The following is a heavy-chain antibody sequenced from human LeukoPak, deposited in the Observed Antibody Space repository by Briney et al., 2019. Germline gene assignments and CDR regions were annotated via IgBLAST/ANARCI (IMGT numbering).Heavy chain of an antibody. CDR3: ARKSVASDY. Sequence: PGGSLRLSCAASGFTFSTYAMTWVRQAPGKGLEWVSYISSSSSTIYYADSVKGRFTISRDNAKNSLYLQMNSLRAEDTAVYYCARKSVASDYWGQGTLVTVSS. CDR1: GFTFSTYA. V-gene: IGHV3-48*01. D-gene: IGHD6-6*01. CDR2: ISSSSSTI. J-gene: IGHJ4*02.